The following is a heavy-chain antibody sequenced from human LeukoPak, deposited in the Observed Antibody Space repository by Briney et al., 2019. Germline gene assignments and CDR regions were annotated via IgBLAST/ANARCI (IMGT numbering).Heavy chain of an antibody. Sequence: GGSLRLSCAASGFTFSSYSVNWVRQAPGKGLEWVSSISSSSSYIYYADSVKGRFTISRDNAKNSLYLQMNSLRAEDTAVYYCARQLYLYYGMDVWGQGTTVTVSS. CDR1: GFTFSSYS. J-gene: IGHJ6*02. CDR2: ISSSSSYI. V-gene: IGHV3-21*01. CDR3: ARQLYLYYGMDV. D-gene: IGHD2-15*01.